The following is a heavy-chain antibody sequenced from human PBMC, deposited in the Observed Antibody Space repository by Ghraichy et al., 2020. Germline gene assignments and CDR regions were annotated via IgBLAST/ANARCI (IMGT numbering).Heavy chain of an antibody. CDR3: ARDKGDGYRKGWFDP. CDR2: VYYSGRT. D-gene: IGHD5-24*01. CDR1: GGSISSDY. Sequence: ETLSLTCTVSGGSISSDYWSWIRQPPGKGLEWIGHVYYSGRTNYNPSLKSRVTISVDTSKTQFSLKLTSVTAADTAVYYCARDKGDGYRKGWFDPWGQGTLVTVSS. V-gene: IGHV4-59*01. J-gene: IGHJ5*02.